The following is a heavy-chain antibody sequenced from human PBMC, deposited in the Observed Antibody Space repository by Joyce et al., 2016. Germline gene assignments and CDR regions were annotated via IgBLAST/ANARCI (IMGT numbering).Heavy chain of an antibody. CDR1: GDSITSGGYY. J-gene: IGHJ5*02. D-gene: IGHD4/OR15-4a*01. Sequence: QVQLQESGPGLVKHSQTLSLTCAVSGDSITSGGYYWTWIRQHPGQGLEGLGFIFYTGATYYNPSLKSRITMSLDTSKNQFSLKLSSVTAADTAVYYCAKTNYDWFDPWGQGTLVTVSS. V-gene: IGHV4-31*11. CDR3: AKTNYDWFDP. CDR2: IFYTGAT.